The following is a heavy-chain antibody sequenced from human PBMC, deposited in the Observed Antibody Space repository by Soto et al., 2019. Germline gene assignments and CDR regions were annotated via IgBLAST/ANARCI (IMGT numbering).Heavy chain of an antibody. V-gene: IGHV3-30*03. D-gene: IGHD3-22*01. Sequence: QVQLVEAGGGVVQPGRSLRLSCTASGFTFSNYGMHWVRQAPGKGLEWVAVISDGGRNKEYADSVRGRFTISRDNSKNTLYLQMNSLTAQDTAMYSCARVSIVVISRDWLDPWGQGTLVTVSS. CDR3: ARVSIVVISRDWLDP. J-gene: IGHJ5*02. CDR1: GFTFSNYG. CDR2: ISDGGRNK.